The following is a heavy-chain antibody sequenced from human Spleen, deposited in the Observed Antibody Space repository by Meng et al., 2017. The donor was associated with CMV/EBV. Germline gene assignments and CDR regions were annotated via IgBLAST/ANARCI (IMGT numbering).Heavy chain of an antibody. J-gene: IGHJ6*02. Sequence: GESLKISCAASGFTFSDYYMSWIRQAPGKGLEWVSYISSSGSTIYYADSVKGRFTISRDNAKNSLYLQMNSLRAEDTAVYYCARSEGYCSSTSCYALYGMDVWGQGTTVTVSS. V-gene: IGHV3-11*04. CDR1: GFTFSDYY. CDR2: ISSSGSTI. D-gene: IGHD2-2*01. CDR3: ARSEGYCSSTSCYALYGMDV.